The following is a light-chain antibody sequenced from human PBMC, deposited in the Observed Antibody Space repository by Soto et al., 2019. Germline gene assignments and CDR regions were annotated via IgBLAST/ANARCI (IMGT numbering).Light chain of an antibody. J-gene: IGLJ1*01. Sequence: QSLLAQPPSVSAAPGQKVTISCSGSSSNIGNNYVSWYQQLPGTAPKLLIYENNKRPSGIPDRFSGSKSGTSATLGITGLQTGDEADYYCGTWDSSLSACVFGTGTKVPV. V-gene: IGLV1-51*02. CDR2: ENN. CDR1: SSNIGNNY. CDR3: GTWDSSLSACV.